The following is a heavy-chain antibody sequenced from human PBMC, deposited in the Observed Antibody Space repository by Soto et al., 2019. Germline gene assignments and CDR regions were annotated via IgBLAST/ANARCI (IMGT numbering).Heavy chain of an antibody. D-gene: IGHD4-4*01. CDR2: IYSGGST. J-gene: IGHJ5*02. CDR1: GFTVSSNY. Sequence: EVQLVETGGGLIQPGGSLRLSCAASGFTVSSNYMSWVRQAPGKGLEWVSVIYSGGSTYYADSVKGRFTISRDNSKNTLYLQMNSLSAEDTAVYYGARNPYSNYVSGAFDHWGQGTLVTVSS. V-gene: IGHV3-53*02. CDR3: ARNPYSNYVSGAFDH.